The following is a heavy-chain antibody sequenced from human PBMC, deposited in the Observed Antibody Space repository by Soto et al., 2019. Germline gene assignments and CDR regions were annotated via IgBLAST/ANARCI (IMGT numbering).Heavy chain of an antibody. D-gene: IGHD3-10*01. Sequence: QITLKGSGPTLVKPTQTLTLTCTFSGFSLSTSGVGVGWIRQPPGKALEWLALIYWNDDKRYSPSLKSRLTITKDTSKNQVVLTMTNMYPVATASYYCAHGPGAPYYFYGMVVWGQGTTVTVSS. J-gene: IGHJ6*02. V-gene: IGHV2-5*01. CDR1: GFSLSTSGVG. CDR3: AHGPGAPYYFYGMVV. CDR2: IYWNDDK.